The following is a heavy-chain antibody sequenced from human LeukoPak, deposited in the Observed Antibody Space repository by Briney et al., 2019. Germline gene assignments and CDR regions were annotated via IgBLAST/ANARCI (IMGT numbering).Heavy chain of an antibody. CDR1: GFTFSSYA. V-gene: IGHV3-30*01. J-gene: IGHJ4*02. Sequence: GGCLRLSCAASGFTFSSYAMHWVRQAPGKGLEWAAVISYDGSNKYYADSVKGRFTISRDNSKNTLYLQMNSLRAEDTAVYYCAREERTFGVVIDYWGQGTLVTVSS. CDR3: AREERTFGVVIDY. CDR2: ISYDGSNK. D-gene: IGHD3-3*01.